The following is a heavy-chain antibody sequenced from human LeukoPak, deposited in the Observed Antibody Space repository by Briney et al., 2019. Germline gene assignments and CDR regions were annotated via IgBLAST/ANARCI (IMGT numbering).Heavy chain of an antibody. CDR2: IYYSETT. V-gene: IGHV4-39*01. J-gene: IGHJ6*03. Sequence: PSETLSLTCTASGGSINTANYYWGWLRQPPGKGLEWIGSIYYSETTYDNPSLKSRVTISIETSKNKFSLRLSSVTASHPPFFYCGGQGADYYYYYVDVGGKGTTVAVS. D-gene: IGHD3-10*01. CDR1: GGSINTANYY. CDR3: GGQGADYYYYYVDV.